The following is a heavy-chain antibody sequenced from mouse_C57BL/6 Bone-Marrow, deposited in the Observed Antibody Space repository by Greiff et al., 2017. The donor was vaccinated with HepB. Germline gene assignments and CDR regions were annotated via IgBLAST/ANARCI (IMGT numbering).Heavy chain of an antibody. Sequence: QVQLQQPGAELVKPGASVKLSCKASGYTFTSYWMHWVKQRPGQGLEWIGMIHPNSGSTNYNEKFKSKATLTVAKSSSTADMQLSSLTSEDSAVYYWARRGVVAPYFGYWGQGTTLTVSS. J-gene: IGHJ2*01. V-gene: IGHV1-64*01. CDR3: ARRGVVAPYFGY. CDR1: GYTFTSYW. CDR2: IHPNSGST. D-gene: IGHD1-1*01.